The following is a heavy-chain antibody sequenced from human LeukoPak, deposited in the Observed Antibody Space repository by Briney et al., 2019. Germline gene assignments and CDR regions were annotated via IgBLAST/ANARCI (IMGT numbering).Heavy chain of an antibody. Sequence: EASVKVSCKASGYTFTSYYMHWVRQAPGQGLEWMGIINPSGGSTSYAQKFQGRVTMTRDMSTSTVYMELSSLRSEDTAVYYCARDRYYYDSSGYAGFDYWGQGTLVTVSS. CDR1: GYTFTSYY. CDR3: ARDRYYYDSSGYAGFDY. CDR2: INPSGGST. D-gene: IGHD3-22*01. V-gene: IGHV1-46*01. J-gene: IGHJ4*02.